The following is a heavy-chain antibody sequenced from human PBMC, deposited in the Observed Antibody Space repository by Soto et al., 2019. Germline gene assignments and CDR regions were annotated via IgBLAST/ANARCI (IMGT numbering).Heavy chain of an antibody. CDR1: GFSFTKFA. D-gene: IGHD6-13*01. V-gene: IGHV3-30*04. Sequence: QVQLVESGGGVVQPGRSLRLSCVASGFSFTKFAMHWVRQAPGKGLEWVAVMPYDGRYKYYADSVEGRFTISRDNSKNTVYLQMSSLRPEDTAVYYCARRVTAAAETGHGQDYFDYWGQGNLVTVSS. CDR2: MPYDGRYK. CDR3: ARRVTAAAETGHGQDYFDY. J-gene: IGHJ4*02.